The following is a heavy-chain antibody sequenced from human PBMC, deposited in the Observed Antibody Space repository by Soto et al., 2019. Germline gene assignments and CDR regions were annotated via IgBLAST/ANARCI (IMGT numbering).Heavy chain of an antibody. J-gene: IGHJ4*02. CDR3: ATSYGSGYRAFDY. D-gene: IGHD3-10*01. CDR1: GDTFSFYT. CDR2: VNPILSMS. Sequence: QVQLVQSGAELKKPGSSVKVSCKASGDTFSFYTINWVRQAPGLGLEWMGRVNPILSMSNYAQKFQGRVTMTADKSTSTAYMELRSLSSEDTAFYYCATSYGSGYRAFDYWGQGALVTVSS. V-gene: IGHV1-69*02.